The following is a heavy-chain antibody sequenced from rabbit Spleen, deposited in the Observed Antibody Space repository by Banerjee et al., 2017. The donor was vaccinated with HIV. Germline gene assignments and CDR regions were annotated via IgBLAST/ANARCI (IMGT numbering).Heavy chain of an antibody. CDR2: IFNGDGST. CDR3: AREDILVAGSFTL. V-gene: IGHV1S43*01. D-gene: IGHD4-1*01. CDR1: GIDFSSYYY. Sequence: QQQLEESGGGLVKPGGTLTLTCKASGIDFSSYYYMCWVRQAPGKGPEWIACIFNGDGSTYYASWVNGRFTISRSTSLNTVTLQMTSLTAADTATYFCAREDILVAGSFTLWGPGTLVTVS. J-gene: IGHJ4*01.